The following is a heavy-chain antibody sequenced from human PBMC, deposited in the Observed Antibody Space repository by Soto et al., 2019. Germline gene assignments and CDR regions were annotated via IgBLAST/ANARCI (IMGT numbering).Heavy chain of an antibody. Sequence: PSETLSLTCTVSGGSISSYYWSWIRQPPGKGLEWFGYIYYSGSTNYNPSLKSRVTISVDTSKNQFSLKLSSVTAADTAVYYCARLVGYCSSTSCYEEGYYYYGMDVWGQGTTVTVSS. CDR2: IYYSGST. CDR3: ARLVGYCSSTSCYEEGYYYYGMDV. D-gene: IGHD2-2*01. V-gene: IGHV4-59*01. J-gene: IGHJ6*02. CDR1: GGSISSYY.